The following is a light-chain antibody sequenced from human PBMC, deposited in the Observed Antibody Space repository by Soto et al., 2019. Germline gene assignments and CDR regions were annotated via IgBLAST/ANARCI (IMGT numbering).Light chain of an antibody. V-gene: IGKV3-15*01. J-gene: IGKJ1*01. CDR2: GAS. CDR3: QQYNNWRWT. Sequence: EIVMTQSPATLSVPPGERATLSCRASQSVSSNLAWYQQKPGQAPRLLIYGASTRATGIPARFSGSGSGTEFTLTISSLQSEDFAVYYCQQYNNWRWTFGQGTKVDIK. CDR1: QSVSSN.